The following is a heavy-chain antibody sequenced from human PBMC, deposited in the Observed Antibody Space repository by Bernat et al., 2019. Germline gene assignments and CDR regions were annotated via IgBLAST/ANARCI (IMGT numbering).Heavy chain of an antibody. CDR1: GFTFSSYA. CDR2: ISYAGSNK. V-gene: IGHV3-30-3*01. CDR3: AREIVVVVAATYYYYGMDV. J-gene: IGHJ6*02. D-gene: IGHD2-15*01. Sequence: QVQLVESGGGVVQPGRSLRLSCAASGFTFSSYAMHWVRQAPGKGLEWVAVISYAGSNKYYADSVKGRFTIARDNSKNTLYLQMNSLRAEDTAVYYCAREIVVVVAATYYYYGMDVWGQGTTVTVSS.